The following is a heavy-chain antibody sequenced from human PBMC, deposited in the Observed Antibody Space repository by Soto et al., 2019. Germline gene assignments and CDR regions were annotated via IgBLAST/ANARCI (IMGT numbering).Heavy chain of an antibody. CDR2: ISYDGSNK. J-gene: IGHJ4*02. V-gene: IGHV3-30*18. CDR3: AKDLLFGTVTTSDY. CDR1: GFTFSSYG. D-gene: IGHD4-17*01. Sequence: QVQLVESGGGVVQPGRSLRLSCAASGFTFSSYGMHWVRQAPGKGLEWVAVISYDGSNKYYADSVKGRFTISRDNYKNTLYLQMNCLRAEYTAVYYCAKDLLFGTVTTSDYWGQGTLVTVSS.